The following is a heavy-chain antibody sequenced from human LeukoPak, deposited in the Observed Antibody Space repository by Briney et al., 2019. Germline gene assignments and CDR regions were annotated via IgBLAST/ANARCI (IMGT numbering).Heavy chain of an antibody. Sequence: SETLSLTCSVSGGPISSYAWSWIRRPSGKGLEWIGHIYRSGGTNYNPSLKSRLTISVDSSKNQFSLKLSSVTAADTAVYYCAKSRGNARDAFDIWGQGTVVTVSA. CDR3: AKSRGNARDAFDI. CDR1: GGPISSYA. CDR2: IYRSGGT. J-gene: IGHJ3*02. D-gene: IGHD3-10*01. V-gene: IGHV4-59*01.